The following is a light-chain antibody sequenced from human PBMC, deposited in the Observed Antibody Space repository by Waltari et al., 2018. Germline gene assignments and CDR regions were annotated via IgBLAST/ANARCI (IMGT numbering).Light chain of an antibody. V-gene: IGLV1-40*01. Sequence: QSVLTQPPSVSGAPGQRVTISCTGSGSNIGAGYDVQWYQQLPRAAPKLLISGSTSRPLGVPDRFLGSTSVTSASLAITGLQAEDEADYYCQSYDTSLMSFVFGGGTKLTVL. J-gene: IGLJ3*02. CDR2: GST. CDR3: QSYDTSLMSFV. CDR1: GSNIGAGYD.